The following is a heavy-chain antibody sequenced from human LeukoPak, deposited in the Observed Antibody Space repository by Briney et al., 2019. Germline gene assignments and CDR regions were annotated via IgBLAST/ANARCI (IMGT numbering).Heavy chain of an antibody. CDR1: GYSISSGYY. J-gene: IGHJ4*02. D-gene: IGHD6-19*01. CDR3: ARVVAVAGTPYFDY. CDR2: IYHSGST. V-gene: IGHV4-38-2*01. Sequence: SETLPLTCAVSGYSISSGYYWGWIRQPPGKGLEWIGSIYHSGSTYYNPSLKSRVTLSVDTSKHQFSLKLSSVTAADTAVYCCARVVAVAGTPYFDYWGQGTVVTVSS.